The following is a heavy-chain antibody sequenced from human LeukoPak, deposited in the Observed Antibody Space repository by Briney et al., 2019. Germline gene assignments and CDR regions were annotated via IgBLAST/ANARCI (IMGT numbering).Heavy chain of an antibody. CDR1: GYTFTGYY. CDR3: ARDGDFWSGYYDY. CDR2: INPNSGGT. Sequence: GAPVKVSCKASGYTFTGYYMHWVRQAPGQGLEWMGWINPNSGGTNYAQKFQGRVTMTRDTSISTAYMELSRLRSDDTAVYYCARDGDFWSGYYDYWGQGTLVTVSS. V-gene: IGHV1-2*02. J-gene: IGHJ4*02. D-gene: IGHD3-3*01.